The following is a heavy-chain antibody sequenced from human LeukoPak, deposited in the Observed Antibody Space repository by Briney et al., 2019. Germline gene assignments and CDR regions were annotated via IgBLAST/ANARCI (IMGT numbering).Heavy chain of an antibody. J-gene: IGHJ4*02. CDR1: GFTFSSCW. Sequence: GGSLRLSCVASGFTFSSCWMSWVRQAPGKGLEWVANIKQDGSEKYYVDSVKGRFIISRDNAKNSLYLQMNSLRAEDTAVYYCASDSSGYSHWGQGALVTVSS. V-gene: IGHV3-7*01. D-gene: IGHD3-22*01. CDR3: ASDSSGYSH. CDR2: IKQDGSEK.